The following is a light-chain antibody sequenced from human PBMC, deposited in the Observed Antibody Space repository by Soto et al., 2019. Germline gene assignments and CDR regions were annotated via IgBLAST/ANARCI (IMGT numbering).Light chain of an antibody. CDR3: AAWDDSLSGFYV. CDR2: RNN. J-gene: IGLJ1*01. V-gene: IGLV1-47*01. CDR1: SSNIGSNY. Sequence: QPVLTQPLSASGTAGQRVTIFCSGSSSNIGSNYVYWYQQLPGTAPKLLIYRNNQRPSGVPDRFSGSKSGTSASLAISGLRSEDEADYYCAAWDDSLSGFYVFGTGTKVTVL.